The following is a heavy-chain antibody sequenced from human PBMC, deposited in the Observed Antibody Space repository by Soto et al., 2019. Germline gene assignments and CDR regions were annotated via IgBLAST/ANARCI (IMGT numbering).Heavy chain of an antibody. D-gene: IGHD1-20*01. J-gene: IGHJ6*02. CDR1: GYSFTSYW. CDR2: IDPSDSYT. V-gene: IGHV5-10-1*01. Sequence: PGESLKISCKGSGYSFTSYWISWVRQMPGKGLEWMGRIDPSDSYTNYSPSFQGHVTISADKSISTAYLQWSSLKASDTAMYYWARIAYNYYGMDVWGQGTTVTVSS. CDR3: ARIAYNYYGMDV.